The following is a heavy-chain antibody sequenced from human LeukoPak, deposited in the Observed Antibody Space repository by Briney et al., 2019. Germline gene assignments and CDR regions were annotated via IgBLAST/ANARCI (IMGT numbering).Heavy chain of an antibody. CDR1: GFTFSDYA. CDR2: IYSGGST. J-gene: IGHJ4*02. CDR3: AKDKYSSGRSAYFDY. Sequence: VRSLRLSCAATGFTFSDYAIHWVRQCPGKGLEWVSVIYSGGSTYYADSVKGRFTISRDNSKNTLYLQMNSLRAEDMALYYCAKDKYSSGRSAYFDYWGQGTLVTVSS. V-gene: IGHV3-53*05. D-gene: IGHD6-19*01.